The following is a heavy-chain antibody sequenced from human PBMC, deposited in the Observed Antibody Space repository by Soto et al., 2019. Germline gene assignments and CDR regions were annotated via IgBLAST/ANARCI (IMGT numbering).Heavy chain of an antibody. CDR3: ARHVDSSSRPYYYGMDV. Sequence: GESLKISCKGSGYSFTSYWIGWVGQMAGKGLEWMGVIYPGGSDTRYSPSFQGQVTLSADKSTSHAPPPWGRPKGADTATYYCARHVDSSSRPYYYGMDVWGQGTTVTVSS. CDR1: GYSFTSYW. J-gene: IGHJ6*02. V-gene: IGHV5-51*01. CDR2: IYPGGSDT. D-gene: IGHD6-13*01.